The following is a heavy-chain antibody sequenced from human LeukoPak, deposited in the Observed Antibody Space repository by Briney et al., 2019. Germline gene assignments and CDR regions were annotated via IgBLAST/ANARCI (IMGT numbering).Heavy chain of an antibody. CDR2: IYYSGST. J-gene: IGHJ5*02. V-gene: IGHV4-59*01. Sequence: SETLSLTCTVSGGSISSYYWSWIRQPPGKGLEWIGYIYYSGSTNYNPSLKSRVTISVDTSKNQFSLKLSSVTAADTAVYYCASQTGTWEPNWFDPWGQGTLVTVSS. CDR3: ASQTGTWEPNWFDP. D-gene: IGHD1-26*01. CDR1: GGSISSYY.